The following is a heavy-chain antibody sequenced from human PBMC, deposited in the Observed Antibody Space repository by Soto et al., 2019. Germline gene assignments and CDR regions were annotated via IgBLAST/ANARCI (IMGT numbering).Heavy chain of an antibody. V-gene: IGHV3-23*01. Sequence: EVQLLESGGGLVQPGGSLRLSCAASGFIFSNYPMSWVRRAPGRGLEWVSSVSPSGSNTYYADSVKGRFTMSRDNSENRLHLQVNSLRAGDTAVYFCARRDNSGWYSLDYWGQGTLVTVSS. D-gene: IGHD6-19*01. CDR1: GFIFSNYP. J-gene: IGHJ4*02. CDR2: VSPSGSNT. CDR3: ARRDNSGWYSLDY.